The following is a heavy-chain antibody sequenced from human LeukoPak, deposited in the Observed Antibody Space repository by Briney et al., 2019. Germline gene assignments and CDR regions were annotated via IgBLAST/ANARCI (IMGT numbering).Heavy chain of an antibody. CDR1: GFTFSSYA. Sequence: GGSLRLSCAASGFTFSSYAMSWVRQAPGKGLEWVSAISGSGGSTYYADSVKGRFTISRDNSKNTLYLQMNSLRAEDTAEYYCAKDPRRSSGWFDYWGQGTLVTVSS. D-gene: IGHD6-19*01. CDR3: AKDPRRSSGWFDY. CDR2: ISGSGGST. J-gene: IGHJ4*02. V-gene: IGHV3-23*01.